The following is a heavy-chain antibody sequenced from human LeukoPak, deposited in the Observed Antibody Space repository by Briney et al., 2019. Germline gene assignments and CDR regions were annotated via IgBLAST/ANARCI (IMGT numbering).Heavy chain of an antibody. CDR2: INHSGST. D-gene: IGHD2-15*01. J-gene: IGHJ4*02. CDR3: ARVGVVAATPSGFDY. CDR1: GGSFSGYY. Sequence: SETLSLTCAVYGGSFSGYYWRWIRQPPGKGLEWIGEINHSGSTNYNPSLKSRVTISVDTSKNQFSLKLSSVTAADTAVYYCARVGVVAATPSGFDYWGQGTLVTVSS. V-gene: IGHV4-34*01.